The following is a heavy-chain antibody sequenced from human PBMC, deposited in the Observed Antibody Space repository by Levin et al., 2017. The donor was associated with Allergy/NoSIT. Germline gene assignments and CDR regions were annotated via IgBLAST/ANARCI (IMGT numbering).Heavy chain of an antibody. CDR1: GFSLTTRGVG. CDR3: AHRSRSSRYVGPEYFRH. J-gene: IGHJ1*01. Sequence: QTLSLTCTFSGFSLTTRGVGVAWIRQPPGKALEWLALIYWDDDKRYSPSLQSRLTITKDTSKNQVVLTMTNMGPVDTATYYCAHRSRSSRYVGPEYFRHWGQGALVRVSS. CDR2: IYWDDDK. V-gene: IGHV2-5*02. D-gene: IGHD1-1*01.